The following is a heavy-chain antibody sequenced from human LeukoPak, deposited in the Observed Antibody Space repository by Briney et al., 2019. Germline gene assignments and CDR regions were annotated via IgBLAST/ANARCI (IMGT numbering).Heavy chain of an antibody. Sequence: GGSLRLSCVASGFTFSNYAMSWVRQAPGKGLEWVSGISDSGGRTYNADSVKGRFTISRDNSKNTLYLQMNSLRVEDTAVYYCAKGALRGSSNWYHHGMDVWGQGTTVTVSS. CDR2: ISDSGGRT. J-gene: IGHJ6*02. CDR3: AKGALRGSSNWYHHGMDV. D-gene: IGHD6-13*01. V-gene: IGHV3-23*01. CDR1: GFTFSNYA.